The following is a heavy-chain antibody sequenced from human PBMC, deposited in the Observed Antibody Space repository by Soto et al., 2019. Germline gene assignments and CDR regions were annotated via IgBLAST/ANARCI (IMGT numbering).Heavy chain of an antibody. Sequence: DSVKVCFKASGYTFTSYDINLVRQATGQGLEWMGWMNPNSGNTGYAQKFQGRVTMTRNTSISTAYMELSSLRSEDTAVYYCARSARYYYYYGMDVWGQGTTVTVSS. J-gene: IGHJ6*01. CDR1: GYTFTSYD. D-gene: IGHD6-13*01. CDR2: MNPNSGNT. CDR3: ARSARYYYYYGMDV. V-gene: IGHV1-8*01.